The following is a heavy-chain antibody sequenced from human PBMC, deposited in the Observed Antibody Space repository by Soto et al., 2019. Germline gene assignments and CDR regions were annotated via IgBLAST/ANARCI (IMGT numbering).Heavy chain of an antibody. CDR2: IYYSGST. V-gene: IGHV4-59*01. CDR3: ATGYAGYGMDV. D-gene: IGHD1-1*01. Sequence: QVQLQESGPGLVKPSETLSLTCTVSGGSISSYYWSWIRQPPGKGLEWIGYIYYSGSTNYNPFLKSRVTISVDTSKNQFSLKLSSVTAADTAVYYCATGYAGYGMDVWGQGTTVTVSS. CDR1: GGSISSYY. J-gene: IGHJ6*02.